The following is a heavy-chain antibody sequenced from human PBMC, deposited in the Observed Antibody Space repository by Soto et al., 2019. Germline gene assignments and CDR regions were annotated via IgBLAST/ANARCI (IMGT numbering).Heavy chain of an antibody. CDR2: IYSDGRT. CDR1: GFTVSNNY. Sequence: GGSLRLSCAASGFTVSNNYLSWVRQAPGRGLEWVSVIYSDGRTFYADSVKGRFTISRDNSKNTLYLQMISLRAEDTAVYYCTRDPTDSRTSDYWGQRTLVTVSS. J-gene: IGHJ4*02. V-gene: IGHV3-66*01. CDR3: TRDPTDSRTSDY. D-gene: IGHD3-22*01.